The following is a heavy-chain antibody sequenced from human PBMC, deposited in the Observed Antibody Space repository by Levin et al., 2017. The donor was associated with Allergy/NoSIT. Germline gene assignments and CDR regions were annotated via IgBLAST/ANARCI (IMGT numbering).Heavy chain of an antibody. V-gene: IGHV3-15*07. J-gene: IGHJ3*02. Sequence: PGGSLRLSCAASGFTFSNAWMNWVRQAPGKGLEWVGRIKSKTDGGTTDYAAPVKGRFTISRDDSKNTLYLQMNSLKTEDTAVYYCTTDTYSSSSFGIWADAFDIWGQGTMVTVSS. CDR2: IKSKTDGGTT. D-gene: IGHD6-6*01. CDR3: TTDTYSSSSFGIWADAFDI. CDR1: GFTFSNAW.